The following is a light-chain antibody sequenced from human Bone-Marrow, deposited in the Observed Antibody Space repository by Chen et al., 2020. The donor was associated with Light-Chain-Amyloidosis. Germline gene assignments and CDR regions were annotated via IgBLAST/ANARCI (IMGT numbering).Light chain of an antibody. J-gene: IGLJ1*01. CDR3: SSYTITNTLV. Sequence: AALTPPASVRGSPAQSLTISCTGTRRDVGGDNHVSWYQQHPDKAPKLMIYEVTDRPSWVPDRFSGSKSGNTASLTISGLQTEDEADYFCSSYTITNTLVFGSGTSVTVL. V-gene: IGLV2-14*01. CDR1: RRDVGGDNH. CDR2: EVT.